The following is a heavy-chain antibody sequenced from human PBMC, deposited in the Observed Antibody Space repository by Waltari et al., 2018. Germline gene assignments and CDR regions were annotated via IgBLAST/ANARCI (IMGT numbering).Heavy chain of an antibody. V-gene: IGHV3-49*05. Sequence: EVQLVESGGGLVKPGQSLRLSCAGSVFGDFVMGWFRPAPGKGLEWVGFITSKAYGAKKEYAASVTGRFSISRDDSKSIAYLQMNSLKTEDTAIYYCSIGADDFEYYFDYWGQGTLVTVSS. CDR2: ITSKAYGAKK. CDR1: VFGDFV. J-gene: IGHJ4*02. CDR3: SIGADDFEYYFDY. D-gene: IGHD3-3*01.